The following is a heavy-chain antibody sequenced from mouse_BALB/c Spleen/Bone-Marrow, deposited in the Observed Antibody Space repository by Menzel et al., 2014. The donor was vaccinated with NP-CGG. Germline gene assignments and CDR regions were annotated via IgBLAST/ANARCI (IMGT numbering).Heavy chain of an antibody. CDR3: ARRLTGTLYFDY. D-gene: IGHD4-1*01. CDR1: GYAFTNYL. V-gene: IGHV1-54*03. Sequence: QVQLQQSGAELVRPGTSVKVSCKASGYAFTNYLIEWVKQRPGQGLEWIGVINPGSGATNYNENFKGKATLTADKSSSTPYMKLSSLTSDDSAVYFCARRLTGTLYFDYWGQGTTLTVSS. CDR2: INPGSGAT. J-gene: IGHJ2*01.